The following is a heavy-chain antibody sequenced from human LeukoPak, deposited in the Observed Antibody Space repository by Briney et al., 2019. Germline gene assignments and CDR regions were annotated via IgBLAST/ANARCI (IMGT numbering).Heavy chain of an antibody. CDR1: GGSFSGYY. J-gene: IGHJ5*02. V-gene: IGHV4-34*01. Sequence: SETLSLTCAVYGGSFSGYYWSWIRQPPGKGLEWIGQINHSGSTNYNPSLKSRVTISVDTSKNQFSVRLNSVTAADTAVYYCARLFCGGDCYTNYFDPWGQGTLVTVFS. CDR3: ARLFCGGDCYTNYFDP. D-gene: IGHD2-21*02. CDR2: INHSGST.